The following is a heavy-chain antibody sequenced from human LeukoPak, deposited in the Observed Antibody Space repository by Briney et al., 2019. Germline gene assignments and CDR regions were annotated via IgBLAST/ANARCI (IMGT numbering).Heavy chain of an antibody. CDR3: ARAANYYDSSGYHTAPDY. CDR1: GFTFSSYA. CDR2: ISYDGSNK. J-gene: IGHJ4*02. D-gene: IGHD3-22*01. Sequence: GRSLRLSCAASGFTFSSYAMHWVRQAPGKGLEWLAVISYDGSNKYYADSVKGRFTISRDNFKNTLYLQMNSLRAEDTAVYYCARAANYYDSSGYHTAPDYWGQGTLVTVSS. V-gene: IGHV3-30*04.